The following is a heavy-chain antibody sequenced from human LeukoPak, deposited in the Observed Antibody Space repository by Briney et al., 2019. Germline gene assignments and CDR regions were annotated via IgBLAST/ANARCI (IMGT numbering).Heavy chain of an antibody. J-gene: IGHJ3*02. V-gene: IGHV1-18*01. CDR3: ARDIMYYDSSGYYYLYAFDI. D-gene: IGHD3-22*01. CDR1: GYTFTRYG. Sequence: ASVKVSCKASGYTFTRYGISWVRQAPGQGLEWMGWISAYNGDTNYAQKSQGRVTMTTDTSTSTAYMELRSLRSDDTAVYYCARDIMYYDSSGYYYLYAFDIWGQGTMVSVSS. CDR2: ISAYNGDT.